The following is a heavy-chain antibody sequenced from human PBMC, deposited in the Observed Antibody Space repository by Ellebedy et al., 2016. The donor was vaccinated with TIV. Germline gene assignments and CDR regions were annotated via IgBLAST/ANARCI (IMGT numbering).Heavy chain of an antibody. CDR2: ISSTGSRT. V-gene: IGHV3-23*01. D-gene: IGHD3-22*01. CDR1: GFTFSSYA. CDR3: AKGRGRGSDTSAPRYYFDF. Sequence: PGGSLRLSCAASGFTFSSYAMSWVRQAPGKGLECVSTISSTGSRTYNVDSVEGRFIISRDNSKNTLYLQMNSLRAEDTAVYYCAKGRGRGSDTSAPRYYFDFWGLGTLVTVSS. J-gene: IGHJ4*02.